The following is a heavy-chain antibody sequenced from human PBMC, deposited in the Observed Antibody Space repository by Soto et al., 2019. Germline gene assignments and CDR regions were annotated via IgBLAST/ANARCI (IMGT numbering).Heavy chain of an antibody. Sequence: EVQLLESGGGLVQPGGSLRLSCAASGFTFSSYGMSWVRQAPGKGLEWVSAISGSGGSTYYADSVKGRFTISRDNSKNTLYLQMNSLRAEDTAVYYCASTVTSPPGWYFDLWGRGTLVTVSS. V-gene: IGHV3-23*01. J-gene: IGHJ2*01. D-gene: IGHD4-17*01. CDR1: GFTFSSYG. CDR3: ASTVTSPPGWYFDL. CDR2: ISGSGGST.